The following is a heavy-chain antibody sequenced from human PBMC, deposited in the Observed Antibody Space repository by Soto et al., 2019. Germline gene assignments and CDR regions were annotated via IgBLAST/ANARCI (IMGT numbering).Heavy chain of an antibody. CDR2: IYYSGST. D-gene: IGHD6-6*01. CDR1: GGSISSSSYY. Sequence: SETLSPTCTAYGGSISSSSYYWGWIRQPPGKGLEWIGSIYYSGSTYYNPSLKSRVTISVDTSKNQFSLKLSSVTAADTAAYYCARATSSSPYYCAGMDVWGQGTTVTVSS. V-gene: IGHV4-39*01. CDR3: ARATSSSPYYCAGMDV. J-gene: IGHJ6*02.